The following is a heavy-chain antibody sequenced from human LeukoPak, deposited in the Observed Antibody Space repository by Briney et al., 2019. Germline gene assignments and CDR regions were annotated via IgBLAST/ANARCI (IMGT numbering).Heavy chain of an antibody. CDR3: ARCDWNGPLDY. D-gene: IGHD1-1*01. J-gene: IGHJ4*02. Sequence: GSSVKVSCKASGGTFSSYAISWVRQAPGQGLEWMGGIIPILGIANYAQKFQGRVTITADKSTSTAYMELSSLRSEDTAVYYCARCDWNGPLDYWGQGTLVTVSS. V-gene: IGHV1-69*04. CDR2: IIPILGIA. CDR1: GGTFSSYA.